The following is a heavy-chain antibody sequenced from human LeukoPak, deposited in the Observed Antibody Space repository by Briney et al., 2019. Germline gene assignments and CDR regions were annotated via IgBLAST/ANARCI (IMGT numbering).Heavy chain of an antibody. CDR3: ARGSGWLQLPFDY. Sequence: SETLSLTCTVSGGSISSRSYYWGWIRQPPGKGLEWIGSIYYSGSTYYNPSLQSRVTISVDTSKNQFSLKLSSVTAADTAVYYCARGSGWLQLPFDYWGQGTLVTVSS. D-gene: IGHD5-24*01. J-gene: IGHJ4*02. CDR1: GGSISSRSYY. CDR2: IYYSGST. V-gene: IGHV4-39*07.